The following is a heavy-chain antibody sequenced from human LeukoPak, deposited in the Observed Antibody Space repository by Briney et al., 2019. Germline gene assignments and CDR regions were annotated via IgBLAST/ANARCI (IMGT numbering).Heavy chain of an antibody. D-gene: IGHD2-2*01. V-gene: IGHV3-23*01. CDR3: AKDLLDTDIVVVLAAVDGEPFDY. J-gene: IGHJ4*02. CDR2: ISGSGGST. Sequence: PGGSLRLSCAASGFTFSSYAMSWVRQAPGEGLEWVSAISGSGGSTYYADSVKGRFTISRDNSKNTLYLQMNSLRAEDTAVYYCAKDLLDTDIVVVLAAVDGEPFDYWGQGTLVTVSS. CDR1: GFTFSSYA.